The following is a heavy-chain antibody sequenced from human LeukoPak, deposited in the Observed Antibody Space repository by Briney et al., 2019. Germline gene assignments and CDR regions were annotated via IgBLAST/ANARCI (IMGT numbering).Heavy chain of an antibody. V-gene: IGHV3-30*04. CDR2: ISYDGSNK. CDR3: ARDLYCSGGSCYESNWFDP. D-gene: IGHD2-15*01. CDR1: GFTFSSYA. Sequence: PGRSLRLSCAASGFTFSSYAMHWVRQAPGKGLEWVAVISYDGSNKYYADSVKGRFTISGDNSKNTLYLQMNSLRAEDTAVYYCARDLYCSGGSCYESNWFDPWGQGTLVTVSS. J-gene: IGHJ5*02.